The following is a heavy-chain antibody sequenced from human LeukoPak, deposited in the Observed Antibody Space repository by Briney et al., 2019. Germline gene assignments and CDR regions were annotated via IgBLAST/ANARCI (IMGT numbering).Heavy chain of an antibody. V-gene: IGHV3-30-3*01. D-gene: IGHD6-19*01. CDR3: ARDWGRRYSSGWYGDFDY. J-gene: IGHJ4*02. Sequence: GGSLRLSCAASGFTFSNYAMHWVRQAPGKGLEWVAVISYDGSDKYYADSVKGRFTISRDNSKNTLYLQMNSLRPEDTAVYCCARDWGRRYSSGWYGDFDYWGQGTLVTVSS. CDR2: ISYDGSDK. CDR1: GFTFSNYA.